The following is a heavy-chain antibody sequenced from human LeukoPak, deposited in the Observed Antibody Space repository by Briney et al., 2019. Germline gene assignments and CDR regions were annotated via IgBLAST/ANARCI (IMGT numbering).Heavy chain of an antibody. J-gene: IGHJ6*03. Sequence: PSETLSLTCTVSGGSISSYYWSWIRQPAGKGLEWIGRIYTSGSTNYNPSLKSRVTMSVDTSKNQSSLKLSSVTAADTAVYYCARESLTGYFPYYYYMDVWGKGTTVTISS. CDR1: GGSISSYY. V-gene: IGHV4-4*07. D-gene: IGHD3-9*01. CDR3: ARESLTGYFPYYYYMDV. CDR2: IYTSGST.